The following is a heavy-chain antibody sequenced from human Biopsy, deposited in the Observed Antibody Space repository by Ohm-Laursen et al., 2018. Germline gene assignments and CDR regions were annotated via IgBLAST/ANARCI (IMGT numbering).Heavy chain of an antibody. Sequence: SETLSLTCVVSGGSVNSDTSCWSWIRQPPGKGLEWIGYGFYTGTTNYSPSLKSRVTISLDTSRNQFSMRLSSVTAADTAMYDCARDPPNDHSPAGNIRHYSAMDVWGQGTAVTVSS. CDR1: GGSVNSDTSC. D-gene: IGHD1-1*01. V-gene: IGHV4-61*01. CDR3: ARDPPNDHSPAGNIRHYSAMDV. CDR2: GFYTGTT. J-gene: IGHJ6*02.